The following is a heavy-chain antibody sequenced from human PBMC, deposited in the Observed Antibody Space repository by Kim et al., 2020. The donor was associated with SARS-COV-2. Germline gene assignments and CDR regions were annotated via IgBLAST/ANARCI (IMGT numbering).Heavy chain of an antibody. CDR1: GYSFTSYW. Sequence: GESLKISCKGSGYSFTSYWIGWVRQMPGKGLEWMGIIYPGDSDTRYSPSFQGQVTISADKSISTAYLQWSSLKASDTAMYYCARHAYTGTEYCSSTSCYASYYYYYGMDVWGQGTTVTVSS. CDR3: ARHAYTGTEYCSSTSCYASYYYYYGMDV. D-gene: IGHD2-2*01. V-gene: IGHV5-51*01. CDR2: IYPGDSDT. J-gene: IGHJ6*02.